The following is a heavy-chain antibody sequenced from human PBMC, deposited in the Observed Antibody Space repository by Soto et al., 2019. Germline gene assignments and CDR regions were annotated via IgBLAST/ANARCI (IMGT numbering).Heavy chain of an antibody. CDR3: ATGASFGNNAFDY. Sequence: PGGSLRLSCAASGFTFSSKAMHWVRQAPGKGLEWVAVISDDGSKKYYVDSVKGRFSISRDDSKNTLFLQMSSLRVEDSAFYYCATGASFGNNAFDYWGQGTLVTVSS. CDR2: ISDDGSKK. V-gene: IGHV3-30*04. D-gene: IGHD2-8*01. CDR1: GFTFSSKA. J-gene: IGHJ4*02.